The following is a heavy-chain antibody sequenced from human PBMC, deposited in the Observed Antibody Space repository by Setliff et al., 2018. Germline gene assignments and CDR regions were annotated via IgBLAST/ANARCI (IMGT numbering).Heavy chain of an antibody. CDR1: GGSISSRNYY. Sequence: SETLSLTCSVFGGSISSRNYYWGWIRQPPGKGLELIGTVYYSGSTYYLLSLKSRVTISVDMSKNQFSLDLTSVTAADTAVYYCARGVLYWGQGTLVTVSS. CDR3: ARGVLY. D-gene: IGHD3-10*01. J-gene: IGHJ4*02. CDR2: VYYSGST. V-gene: IGHV4-39*01.